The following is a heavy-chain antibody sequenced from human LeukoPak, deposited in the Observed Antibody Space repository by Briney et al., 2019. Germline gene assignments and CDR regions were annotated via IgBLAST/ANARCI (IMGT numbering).Heavy chain of an antibody. CDR2: INHSGST. CDR1: GGSFSGYY. Sequence: PSETLSLTCAVYGGSFSGYYWSWIRQPPGKGLEWIGEINHSGSTNYNPSLKSRVTISVDTSKNQFSLKLSSVTAADTAVYYCAREGAFPTYYGSGRGGYYFDYWGQGTLVTASS. J-gene: IGHJ4*02. V-gene: IGHV4-34*01. D-gene: IGHD3-10*01. CDR3: AREGAFPTYYGSGRGGYYFDY.